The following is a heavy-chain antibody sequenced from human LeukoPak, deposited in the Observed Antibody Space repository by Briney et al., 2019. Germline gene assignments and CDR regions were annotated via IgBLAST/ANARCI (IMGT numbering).Heavy chain of an antibody. V-gene: IGHV3-53*01. J-gene: IGHJ1*01. CDR1: GFTVSSNY. CDR3: ARSLGFCSSSNCQEYLQH. D-gene: IGHD2-2*01. Sequence: PGGSLRLSCAASGFTVSSNYMSWVRQAPGKGLEWVSVIYRSGSTYYADSVKGRFTIFRDNSNNTLYLQMNSLRAEDTAVYYCARSLGFCSSSNCQEYLQHWGQGTPVTVSS. CDR2: IYRSGST.